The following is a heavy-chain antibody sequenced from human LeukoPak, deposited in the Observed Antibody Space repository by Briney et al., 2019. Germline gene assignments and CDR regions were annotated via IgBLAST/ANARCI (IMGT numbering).Heavy chain of an antibody. J-gene: IGHJ4*02. V-gene: IGHV4-39*01. D-gene: IGHD1-26*01. CDR3: ARHKMGTTRLNYFDY. CDR2: ISYSGTT. CDR1: GGSISSSYYY. Sequence: PPETLSLTCTVSGGSISSSYYYWGWIRQPPGKGLEWIGTISYSGTTYYNPSLESRVTISVDTSRNQFSLKLTSVTAADTAVYYCARHKMGTTRLNYFDYWGQGDLLSVSS.